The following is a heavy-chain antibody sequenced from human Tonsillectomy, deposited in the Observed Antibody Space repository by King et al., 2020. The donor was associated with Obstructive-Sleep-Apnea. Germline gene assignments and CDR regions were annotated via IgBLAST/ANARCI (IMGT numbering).Heavy chain of an antibody. V-gene: IGHV4-39*07. Sequence: QLQESGPGLVKPSETLSLTCTVSGGSISSSSYYWGWIRQPPGKGLEWIGSIYYSGSTYYNPSLKSRVTISVDTAKNQFSLKLSSVTAADTAVYYCARDPMNPPTESYGYFDYWGQGTLVTVSS. CDR2: IYYSGST. D-gene: IGHD2-8*01. CDR1: GGSISSSSYY. CDR3: ARDPMNPPTESYGYFDY. J-gene: IGHJ4*02.